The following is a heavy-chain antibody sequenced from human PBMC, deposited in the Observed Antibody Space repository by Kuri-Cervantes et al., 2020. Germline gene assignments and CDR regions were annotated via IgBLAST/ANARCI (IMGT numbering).Heavy chain of an antibody. V-gene: IGHV1-18*01. Sequence: GGSLRLSCKASGYTFTSYGTSWVRQAPGQGLEWMGWISAYNGNTKYAQKLQGRVTMTTDTSTSTAYVELRSLRSDDTAVYYCAREPNKISSGWYGGGFDYWGQGTLVTVSS. J-gene: IGHJ4*02. D-gene: IGHD6-19*01. CDR1: GYTFTSYG. CDR3: AREPNKISSGWYGGGFDY. CDR2: ISAYNGNT.